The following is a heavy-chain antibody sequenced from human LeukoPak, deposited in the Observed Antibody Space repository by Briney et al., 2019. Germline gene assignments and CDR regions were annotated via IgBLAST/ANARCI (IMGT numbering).Heavy chain of an antibody. D-gene: IGHD1-26*01. V-gene: IGHV4-4*07. J-gene: IGHJ4*02. CDR2: NYTTGTT. CDR1: GDSITSYY. CDR3: ARDVGASNFDS. Sequence: SETLSLTCTVSGDSITSYYWSWIRQSAEKGLEWIGRNYTTGTTNYNPSLKGRVTVSVDTSKNQFFLKLRSVTAADTAVYYCARDVGASNFDSWGQGVQVTVSS.